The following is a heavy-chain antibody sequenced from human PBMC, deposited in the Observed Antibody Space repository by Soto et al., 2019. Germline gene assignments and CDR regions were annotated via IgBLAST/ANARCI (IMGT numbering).Heavy chain of an antibody. Sequence: QVQLQESGPGLVRPSQTLSLTCTVSGGSISYDHYHWTWIRQPPGKGLEWIGYIHYSGSVFYNPSLQGQLSMSVDTSKNLFSLKLSSVTAADTAVYFCAREDDGGDRDYYGLDVWGQGTTVTVSS. CDR3: AREDDGGDRDYYGLDV. CDR2: IHYSGSV. J-gene: IGHJ6*02. CDR1: GGSISYDHYH. V-gene: IGHV4-30-4*01. D-gene: IGHD2-21*02.